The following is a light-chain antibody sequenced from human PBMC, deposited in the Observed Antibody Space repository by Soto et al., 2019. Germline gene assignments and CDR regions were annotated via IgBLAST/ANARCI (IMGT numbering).Light chain of an antibody. CDR2: GAS. J-gene: IGKJ1*01. CDR1: QSVSSS. CDR3: HKYNRWART. Sequence: EIVMTQSPATLSVSPGERATLSCKASQSVSSSLAWYRQKPGQAPRLLIYGASTRATGITARFSGSGSGTEFTLTILRLQYEEFAVYYRHKYNRWARTFGQGTKVEVK. V-gene: IGKV3-15*01.